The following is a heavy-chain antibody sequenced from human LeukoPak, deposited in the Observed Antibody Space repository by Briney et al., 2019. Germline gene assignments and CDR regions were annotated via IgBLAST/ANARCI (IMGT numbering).Heavy chain of an antibody. CDR1: VYTLTVLS. V-gene: IGHV1-24*01. D-gene: IGHD6-19*01. CDR3: ATVTLAAVELAY. Sequence: ASVKLVSKVSVYTLTVLSMHWVRQAPGNGLEWMGGFDSEDGETIDAQKFQGRVTMTEDTSTDTAYMELSSLRSENTAMYYCATVTLAAVELAYWGEGTLVTVSS. CDR2: FDSEDGET. J-gene: IGHJ4*02.